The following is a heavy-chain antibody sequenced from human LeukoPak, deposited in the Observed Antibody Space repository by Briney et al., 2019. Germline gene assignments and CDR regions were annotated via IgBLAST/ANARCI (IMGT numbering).Heavy chain of an antibody. Sequence: ATVKVSCKASGYTFTGYYMHWVRQAPGQGLEWMGWINPNSGGTNYAQKFQGRVTMTRDTSIGTVYMELSSLRSDDTAVYYCAKGKLAAAGLDYWGQGTLVTVSS. D-gene: IGHD6-13*01. J-gene: IGHJ4*02. CDR2: INPNSGGT. CDR3: AKGKLAAAGLDY. V-gene: IGHV1-2*02. CDR1: GYTFTGYY.